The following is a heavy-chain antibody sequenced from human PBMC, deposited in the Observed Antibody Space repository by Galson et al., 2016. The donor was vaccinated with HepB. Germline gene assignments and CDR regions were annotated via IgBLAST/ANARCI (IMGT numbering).Heavy chain of an antibody. J-gene: IGHJ4*02. CDR2: ISYDGSNK. CDR1: GFAFNSYG. CDR3: AKVRFPHDYGDFFDY. D-gene: IGHD4-17*01. V-gene: IGHV3-30*18. Sequence: SLRLSCAFSGFAFNSYGMFWVRQAPGKGLECVAVISYDGSNKYHAESVKGRFTISRNNSRNTLYLQMNSLRAEDTAVYYCAKVRFPHDYGDFFDYWGQGALVTGSS.